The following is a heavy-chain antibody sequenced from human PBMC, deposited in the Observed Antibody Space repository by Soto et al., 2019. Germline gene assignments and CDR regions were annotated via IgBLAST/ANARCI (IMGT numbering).Heavy chain of an antibody. D-gene: IGHD3-10*01. V-gene: IGHV1-69*02. CDR1: GDTFTFYS. CDR2: INPILSMS. J-gene: IGHJ4*02. Sequence: QVQLVQSGAEVKKPGSSVRVSCKASGDTFTFYSINWVRQAPGLVLEWMGRINPILSMSNYAQRFQGRVTTTADKSTSTAYMELSSLRSEDTAMYYCASSYGSGYRAFDYWGQGALVTVSS. CDR3: ASSYGSGYRAFDY.